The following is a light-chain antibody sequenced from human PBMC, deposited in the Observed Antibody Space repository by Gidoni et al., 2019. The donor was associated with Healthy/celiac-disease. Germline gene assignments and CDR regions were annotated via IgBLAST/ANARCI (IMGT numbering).Light chain of an antibody. CDR3: QQRSNWPPRLT. V-gene: IGKV3-11*01. Sequence: EIVFIQSQATLSLSPGERATLSCTASQSVSSYLAWYQQKPGQAPRLLIYDASNRATGIPARLSGSGSGTGFTLTISSLEPEDFAVYYCQQRSNWPPRLTFGGGTQVEIK. CDR2: DAS. J-gene: IGKJ4*01. CDR1: QSVSSY.